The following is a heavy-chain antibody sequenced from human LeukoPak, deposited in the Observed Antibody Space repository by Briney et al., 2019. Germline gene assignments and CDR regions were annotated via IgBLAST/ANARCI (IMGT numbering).Heavy chain of an antibody. D-gene: IGHD6-19*01. CDR3: AKGGSSGWSYYFDY. Sequence: PGGSLRLSCAASGFTFSTYAMSWVRRAPGKGLEWVSTIRGSGGSTHYADSVKGRFTISRDNSKNTLDLQTNSLRAEDTAVYYCAKGGSSGWSYYFDYWGQGTLVTVSS. CDR1: GFTFSTYA. V-gene: IGHV3-23*01. J-gene: IGHJ4*02. CDR2: IRGSGGST.